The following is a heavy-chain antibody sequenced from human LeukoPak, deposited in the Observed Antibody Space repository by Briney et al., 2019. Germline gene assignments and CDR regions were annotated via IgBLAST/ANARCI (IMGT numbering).Heavy chain of an antibody. D-gene: IGHD1-26*01. V-gene: IGHV4-59*08. CDR3: ARQPYMLGAYYFDY. Sequence: SETLSLTCTVSGGSMSSYYWSWIRQPPGKGLEWIGYIFYTGSTNYNPSLKSRVTLSVDTSKNQLSLKLGTVTTAHTAVYYCARQPYMLGAYYFDYWGQGTLVTVSS. CDR2: IFYTGST. J-gene: IGHJ4*02. CDR1: GGSMSSYY.